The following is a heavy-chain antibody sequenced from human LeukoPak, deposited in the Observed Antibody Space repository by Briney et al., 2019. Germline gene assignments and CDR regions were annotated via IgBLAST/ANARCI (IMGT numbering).Heavy chain of an antibody. CDR3: AKDPPRGSADAFDI. V-gene: IGHV3-23*01. Sequence: PGGSPRLSCAASGFTFRNFAMSGVREAPGKGLEWVSTISGSGSSTYYADSVKGRFTIPRDNSRNTLYLQMDSLSAEDSAVYYCAKDPPRGSADAFDIWGQGTRVTVSS. J-gene: IGHJ3*02. CDR2: ISGSGSST. D-gene: IGHD2-15*01. CDR1: GFTFRNFA.